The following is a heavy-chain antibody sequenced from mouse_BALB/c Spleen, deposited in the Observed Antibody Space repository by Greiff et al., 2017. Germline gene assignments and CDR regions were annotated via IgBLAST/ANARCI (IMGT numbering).Heavy chain of an antibody. Sequence: VKLMESGAELARPGASVKLSCKASGYTFTSYWMQWVKQRPGQGLEWIGAIYPGDGDTRYTQKFKGKATLTADKSSSTAYMQLSSLASEDSAVYYCATYRYDGFDYWGQGTTLTVSS. V-gene: IGHV1-87*01. J-gene: IGHJ2*01. CDR1: GYTFTSYW. D-gene: IGHD2-14*01. CDR2: IYPGDGDT. CDR3: ATYRYDGFDY.